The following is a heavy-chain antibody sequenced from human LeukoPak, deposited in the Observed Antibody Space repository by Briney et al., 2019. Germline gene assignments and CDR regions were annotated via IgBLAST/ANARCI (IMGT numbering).Heavy chain of an antibody. D-gene: IGHD3-22*01. Sequence: PGGSLRLSCAASGFTFSSYGMHWVRQAPGKGLEWVAVIWYGGSNEYYADSVKGRFTISRDNSKNTLYLQMNSLRAEDTAVYYCAKGADGSGLGLYFDSWGQGTLVTVSS. CDR1: GFTFSSYG. J-gene: IGHJ4*02. V-gene: IGHV3-30*02. CDR3: AKGADGSGLGLYFDS. CDR2: IWYGGSNE.